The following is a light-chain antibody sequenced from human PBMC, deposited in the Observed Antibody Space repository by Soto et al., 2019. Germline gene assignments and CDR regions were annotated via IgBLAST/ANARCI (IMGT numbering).Light chain of an antibody. V-gene: IGKV3-15*01. CDR1: QSVSSS. J-gene: IGKJ1*01. CDR2: GAS. Sequence: EVVMTQSPDTLSVSPGERATLSCRASQSVSSSLAWYQQKPGQAPRLLIYGASTRATGVPARFSGSESGTDFTLTISSLQSEDGAVYYCQHVHNWPLWTFGEGPWVEIK. CDR3: QHVHNWPLWT.